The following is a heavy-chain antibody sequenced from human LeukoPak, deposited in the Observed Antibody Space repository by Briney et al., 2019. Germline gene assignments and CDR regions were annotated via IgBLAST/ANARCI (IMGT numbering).Heavy chain of an antibody. J-gene: IGHJ4*02. D-gene: IGHD3-22*01. CDR2: INPSGGST. CDR1: GYTFTSYY. Sequence: ASVKVSCKASGYTFTSYYMHWVRQAPGQGLEWMGIINPSGGSTSYAQKFQGRVTMTRDTSTSTVYMELSSLRSEDTAVYYCARGLHFIYYYDSSGYLDGFDYWGQGTLVTVSS. CDR3: ARGLHFIYYYDSSGYLDGFDY. V-gene: IGHV1-46*01.